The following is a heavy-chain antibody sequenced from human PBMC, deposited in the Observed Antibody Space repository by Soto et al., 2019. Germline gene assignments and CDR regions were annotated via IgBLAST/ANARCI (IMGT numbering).Heavy chain of an antibody. D-gene: IGHD6-6*01. Sequence: PSETLSLTCAVYGGSFSGYYWSWIRQPPGKGLEWIGEINHSGSTNYNPSLKSRVTISVDTSKNQFSLKLSSVTAADTAVYYCARDPRGFDSWGQGTLVTVSS. CDR2: INHSGST. V-gene: IGHV4-34*01. CDR3: ARDPRGFDS. J-gene: IGHJ4*02. CDR1: GGSFSGYY.